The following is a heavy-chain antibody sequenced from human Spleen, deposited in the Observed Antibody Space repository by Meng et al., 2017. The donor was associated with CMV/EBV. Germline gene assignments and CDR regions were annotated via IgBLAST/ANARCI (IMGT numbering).Heavy chain of an antibody. CDR1: GYTFTDYY. Sequence: ASVKVSCKASGYTFTDYYIHWVRQAPGQGLEWMGWISAYNGNTNYAQKLQGRVTMTTDTSTSTAYMELRSLRSDDTAVYYCARDHYYDSSGYDIDYWGQGTLVTVSS. V-gene: IGHV1-18*01. CDR2: ISAYNGNT. D-gene: IGHD3-22*01. J-gene: IGHJ4*02. CDR3: ARDHYYDSSGYDIDY.